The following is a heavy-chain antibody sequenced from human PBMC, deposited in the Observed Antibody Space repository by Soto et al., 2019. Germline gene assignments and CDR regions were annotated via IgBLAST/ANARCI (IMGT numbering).Heavy chain of an antibody. V-gene: IGHV4-39*01. J-gene: IGHJ6*02. Sequence: SETLSLTCSVSGGSISSNYYYWGWIRQPPGKGLEWIASIYYSGSTYYNPSLKSRVTISVDTSKNQFSLRLSSVTAADTAVYYCARTPHTLDYYYGMDVWGQGTTVTVSS. CDR3: ARTPHTLDYYYGMDV. CDR2: IYYSGST. CDR1: GGSISSNYYY.